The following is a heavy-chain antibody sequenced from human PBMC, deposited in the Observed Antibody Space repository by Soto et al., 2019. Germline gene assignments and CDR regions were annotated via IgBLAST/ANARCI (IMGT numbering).Heavy chain of an antibody. J-gene: IGHJ4*02. CDR2: ITYDGSFQ. D-gene: IGHD1-7*01. V-gene: IGHV3-30*18. CDR3: AKDRVGGTFYTPLAF. CDR1: GFNFDNYG. Sequence: GGSLRLSCQASGFNFDNYGMHWARQAPGKGLEWVAVITYDGSFQCYADSVQGRFTLSRDNSNNTLSLHLNTLKPEDTAVYHCAKDRVGGTFYTPLAFWGQGTLVTVSS.